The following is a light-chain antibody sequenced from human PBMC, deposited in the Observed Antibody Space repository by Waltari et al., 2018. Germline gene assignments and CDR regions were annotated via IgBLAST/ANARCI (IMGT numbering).Light chain of an antibody. J-gene: IGLJ3*02. V-gene: IGLV3-1*01. CDR3: QALGTGAWV. Sequence: WCQQKPGQSPLLVIYQDTNRPSGIPERFSGSKSGNAATLTISGTQAMDEADYYCQALGTGAWVFGGGTKLTVL. CDR2: QDT.